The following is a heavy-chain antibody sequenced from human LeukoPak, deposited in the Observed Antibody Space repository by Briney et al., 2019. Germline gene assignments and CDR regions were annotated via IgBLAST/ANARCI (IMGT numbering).Heavy chain of an antibody. CDR2: IYYSGST. V-gene: IGHV4-31*03. CDR3: ARGGGRSSGWYRDYFDY. CDR1: GGSISSGGYY. J-gene: IGHJ4*02. Sequence: PSETLSLTCTVSGGSISSGGYYWSWIRQHPGKGLEWIGYIYYSGSTYYNPSLKSRVTISVDTSKNQFSLKLSSVTAADTAVYYCARGGGRSSGWYRDYFDYWGQGTLVTVSS. D-gene: IGHD6-19*01.